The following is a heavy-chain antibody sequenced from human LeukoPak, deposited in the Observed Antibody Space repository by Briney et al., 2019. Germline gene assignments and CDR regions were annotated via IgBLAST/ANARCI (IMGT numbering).Heavy chain of an antibody. Sequence: GRSLRLSCAASGFTFDDYAMHWVRQAPGKGLEWVSGISWNSGSIGYADSVKGRFTISRDNAKNSLYLQMNSLRVEDTALYYCAKSYCSGGSCYSVHDAFDIWGQGTMVTVSS. CDR1: GFTFDDYA. V-gene: IGHV3-9*01. J-gene: IGHJ3*02. CDR2: ISWNSGSI. D-gene: IGHD2-15*01. CDR3: AKSYCSGGSCYSVHDAFDI.